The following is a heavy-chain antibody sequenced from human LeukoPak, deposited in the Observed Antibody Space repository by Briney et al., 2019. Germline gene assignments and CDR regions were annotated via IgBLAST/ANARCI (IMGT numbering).Heavy chain of an antibody. CDR1: GGSISTSSYY. J-gene: IGHJ5*02. CDR2: IFYSGST. Sequence: PSETLSLTCTVSGGSISTSSYYWVWIRQPPGKGLEWIVSIFYSGSTYYNSSLKSRITLSMDSSKNQFSVKLSSVTAADTAVYFCARQHSGGDNWRDWFDPWGQGILVTVSS. CDR3: ARQHSGGDNWRDWFDP. V-gene: IGHV4-39*01. D-gene: IGHD1-26*01.